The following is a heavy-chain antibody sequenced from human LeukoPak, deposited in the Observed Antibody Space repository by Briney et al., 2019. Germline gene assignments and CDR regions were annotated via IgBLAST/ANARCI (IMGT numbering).Heavy chain of an antibody. V-gene: IGHV1-69*05. D-gene: IGHD2-15*01. CDR2: IIPIFGTA. CDR1: GGTFSSYA. CDR3: ARDGCSSTGTRSGGSCFDLY. Sequence: ASVKVSCKASGGTFSSYAISWVRQAPGQGPEWMGRIIPIFGTANYAQKFQGRVTITTDESTSTAYMELSSLRSEDTAVYYCARDGCSSTGTRSGGSCFDLYWGQGTLVTVSS. J-gene: IGHJ4*02.